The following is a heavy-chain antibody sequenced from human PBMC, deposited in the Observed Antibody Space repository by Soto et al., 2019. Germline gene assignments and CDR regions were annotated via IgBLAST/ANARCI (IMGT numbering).Heavy chain of an antibody. Sequence: LSCAASGFTFSSYSMNWVRQAPGKGLEWVSSISSSSXYIYXADSVKGRFTISRDNAKNSLYLQMNSLRAEDTAVYYCAREGYYYDSSGILGFQHWGQGTLVTVSS. J-gene: IGHJ1*01. CDR1: GFTFSSYS. V-gene: IGHV3-21*01. D-gene: IGHD3-22*01. CDR3: AREGYYYDSSGILGFQH. CDR2: ISSSSXYI.